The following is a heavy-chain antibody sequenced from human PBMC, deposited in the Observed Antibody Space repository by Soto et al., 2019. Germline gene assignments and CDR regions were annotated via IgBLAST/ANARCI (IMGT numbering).Heavy chain of an antibody. Sequence: EVQLVESGGGLVQPGGSLRLSCAASGFTFSSNWMHWVRQAPGKGLVWVARINSDGSATNYADFVRGRFTRSRDNAKNTLYLQVNSLRAEDTAVYSCERDPGRLIRLHDSDYWGQGTLVTVSS. J-gene: IGHJ4*02. V-gene: IGHV3-74*01. CDR1: GFTFSSNW. CDR2: INSDGSAT. CDR3: ERDPGRLIRLHDSDY. D-gene: IGHD2-21*01.